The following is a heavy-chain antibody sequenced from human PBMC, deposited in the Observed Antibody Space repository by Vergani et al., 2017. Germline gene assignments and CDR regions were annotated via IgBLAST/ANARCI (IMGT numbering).Heavy chain of an antibody. J-gene: IGHJ6*03. CDR1: GFIFRSSA. CDR2: ITGSASTT. Sequence: EVQVLESGGGLVQPGGSLRLSCAASGFIFRSSAMNWVRQAPGKGLEWVSSITGSASTTYYADSVKGRFAISRDNSKNTLYLQMNNLRAADTAVYYCARSGYCAHGVCYMTYYYYMDVWGKGTAVTVSS. V-gene: IGHV3-23*01. CDR3: ARSGYCAHGVCYMTYYYYMDV. D-gene: IGHD2-8*01.